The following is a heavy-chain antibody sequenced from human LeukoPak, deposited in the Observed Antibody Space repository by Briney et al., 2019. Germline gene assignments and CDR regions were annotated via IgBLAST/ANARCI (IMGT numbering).Heavy chain of an antibody. CDR3: ARTYYYDSSGYPGVFQH. CDR1: GFTVSSNY. J-gene: IGHJ1*01. D-gene: IGHD3-22*01. V-gene: IGHV3-53*01. CDR2: IYSGGST. Sequence: AGGSLRLSFAASGFTVSSNYMSWVRQAPGKGLEWVSVIYSGGSTYYADSVKGRFTTSRDNSKNTLYLQMNSLRAEDTAVYYCARTYYYDSSGYPGVFQHWGQGTLVTVSS.